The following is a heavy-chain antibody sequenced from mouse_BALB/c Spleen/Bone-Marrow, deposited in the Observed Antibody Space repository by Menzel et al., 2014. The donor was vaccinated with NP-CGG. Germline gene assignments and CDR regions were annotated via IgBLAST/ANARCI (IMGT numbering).Heavy chain of an antibody. D-gene: IGHD2-2*01. CDR3: ARGGYGYDGAFAY. V-gene: IGHV2-9*02. CDR2: IWAGGSA. J-gene: IGHJ3*01. CDR1: GFSLTSYG. Sequence: QVQLQQSGPGLVAPSQSLSITCTVSGFSLTSYGVHWIRLPPGKGLEWLGVIWAGGSANYKSALMSRLSISKDNSKSQVFLKMNSLRTDDTAMYYCARGGYGYDGAFAYWGQGTLVTVSA.